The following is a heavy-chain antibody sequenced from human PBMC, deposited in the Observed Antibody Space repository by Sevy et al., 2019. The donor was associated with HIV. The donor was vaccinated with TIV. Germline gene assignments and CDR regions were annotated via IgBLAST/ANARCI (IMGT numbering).Heavy chain of an antibody. J-gene: IGHJ6*02. CDR3: ARDRNNYDSSGYPKGMDV. V-gene: IGHV1-18*01. CDR1: GYTFTRYG. Sequence: ASVKVSCKASGYTFTRYGISWVRQAPGQGLEWMGWISAYNDYTNYVQKLQGRLTMTTDTSTSIAYLELRSLRSDDTAVYYCARDRNNYDSSGYPKGMDVWGQGTTVTVSS. D-gene: IGHD3-22*01. CDR2: ISAYNDYT.